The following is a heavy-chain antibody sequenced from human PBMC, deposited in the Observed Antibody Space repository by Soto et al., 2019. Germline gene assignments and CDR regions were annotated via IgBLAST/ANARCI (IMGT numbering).Heavy chain of an antibody. D-gene: IGHD4-17*01. Sequence: EGSLRLSCEGTGFNFSSYWMHWVRQAPGKGLEWVANTKRDASETYYADSVKGRFTISRDNTKNSLYLQMNSLRVEDTAVYYCARPPVKGIHVWGQGTTVTVSS. J-gene: IGHJ6*02. CDR2: TKRDASET. V-gene: IGHV3-7*01. CDR3: ARPPVKGIHV. CDR1: GFNFSSYW.